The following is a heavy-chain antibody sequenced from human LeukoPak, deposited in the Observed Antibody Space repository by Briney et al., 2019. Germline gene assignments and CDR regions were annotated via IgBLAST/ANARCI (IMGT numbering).Heavy chain of an antibody. Sequence: GGSLRLSCAASGFTLRNYWMSWVRQAPGKGLEWVANIKQDGSEEYYVDSVKGRFTISRDNAKNSLYLQMNSLRAEDTAVYYCARDKGWPISCFDYWGQGTQVTVSS. V-gene: IGHV3-7*05. CDR3: ARDKGWPISCFDY. CDR1: GFTLRNYW. CDR2: IKQDGSEE. J-gene: IGHJ4*02. D-gene: IGHD3-3*02.